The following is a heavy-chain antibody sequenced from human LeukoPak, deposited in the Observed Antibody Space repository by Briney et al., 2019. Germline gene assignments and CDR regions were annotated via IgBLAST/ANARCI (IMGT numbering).Heavy chain of an antibody. Sequence: GGSLRLSCAASGFPFSSYALSWVRQAPGKGLEWVSAISGSGGSTYYADSVKGRFTISRDNSNNTLYLLMNSLRPEDTAVYYCAKSFRISANYGMDAWGQGTTVTVSS. CDR2: ISGSGGST. J-gene: IGHJ6*02. CDR3: AKSFRISANYGMDA. CDR1: GFPFSSYA. V-gene: IGHV3-23*01.